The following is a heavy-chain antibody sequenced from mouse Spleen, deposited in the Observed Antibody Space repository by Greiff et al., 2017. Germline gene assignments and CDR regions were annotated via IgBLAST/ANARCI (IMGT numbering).Heavy chain of an antibody. D-gene: IGHD3-3*01. V-gene: IGHV3-6*01. CDR1: GYSITSGYY. CDR3: ARVFRVFDY. CDR2: ISYDGSN. J-gene: IGHJ2*01. Sequence: EVKLMESGPGLVKPSQSLSLTCSVTGYSITSGYYWNWIRQFPGNKLEWMGYISYDGSNNYNPSLKNRISITRDTSKNQFFLKLNSVTTEDTATYYCARVFRVFDYWGQGTTLTVSS.